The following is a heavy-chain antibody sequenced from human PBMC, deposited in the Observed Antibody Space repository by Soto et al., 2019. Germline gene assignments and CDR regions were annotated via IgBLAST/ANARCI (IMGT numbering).Heavy chain of an antibody. V-gene: IGHV1-24*01. Sequence: ASVKVSCKVSGYTLNELSMHWVRQAPGKGLEWMGGFDPEGHKTIYAQKFQGRVTMTEDTSTETAYMELSSLRSEDTAVYYCATYPLWLGDFLSSDGGFDIWGQGTMVTV. J-gene: IGHJ3*02. CDR3: ATYPLWLGDFLSSDGGFDI. CDR2: FDPEGHKT. D-gene: IGHD3-10*01. CDR1: GYTLNELS.